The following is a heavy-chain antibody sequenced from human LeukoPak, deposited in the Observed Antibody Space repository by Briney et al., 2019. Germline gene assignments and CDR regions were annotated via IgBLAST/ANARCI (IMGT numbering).Heavy chain of an antibody. CDR2: IIPIFGTA. V-gene: IGHV1-69*05. Sequence: ASVKVSCKASGATFSSYAISWVRQAPGQGLEWMGGIIPIFGTANYAQKFQGRVTITTDESTSTAYMELSSLRSDDTAVYYCAGDRIAAAGRNAFDIWGQGTMVTASS. CDR1: GATFSSYA. D-gene: IGHD6-13*01. CDR3: AGDRIAAAGRNAFDI. J-gene: IGHJ3*02.